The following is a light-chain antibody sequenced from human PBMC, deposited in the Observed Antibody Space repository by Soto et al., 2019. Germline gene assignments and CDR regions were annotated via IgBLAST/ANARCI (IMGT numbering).Light chain of an antibody. CDR1: ERISDY. CDR3: QQTNTAPWT. J-gene: IGKJ1*01. Sequence: DIQMTQSPSSLSASVGDRVTISCQASERISDYLAWYQQKPGKAPKLLINTASSLRSGVPSRFSGSGSGTDFTLTIDSLQPEDFATYFCQQTNTAPWTFGQGTKVDIK. CDR2: TAS. V-gene: IGKV1-39*01.